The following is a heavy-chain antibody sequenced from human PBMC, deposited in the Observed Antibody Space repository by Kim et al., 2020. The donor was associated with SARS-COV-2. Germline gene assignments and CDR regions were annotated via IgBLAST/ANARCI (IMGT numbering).Heavy chain of an antibody. V-gene: IGHV4-59*01. J-gene: IGHJ4*02. Sequence: YSGSTNYNPSLKSRVTISVDTSKNQFSLKLSSGTAADTAVYYCATLRGDYWGQGTLVTVSS. CDR3: ATLRGDY. CDR2: YSGST. D-gene: IGHD3-10*01.